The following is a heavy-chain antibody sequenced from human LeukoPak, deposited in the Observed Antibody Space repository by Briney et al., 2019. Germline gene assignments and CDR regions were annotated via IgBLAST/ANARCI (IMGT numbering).Heavy chain of an antibody. CDR1: GFTFSSYA. D-gene: IGHD6-19*01. CDR2: ISYDGSNK. V-gene: IGHV3-30*04. J-gene: IGHJ4*02. Sequence: GGSLRLSCAASGFTFSSYAMHWVRQAPGKGLEWVAVISYDGSNKYYADSVKGRFTISRDNSKNTLYLQMNSLRAEDTAVYYCARVNSSGWYFDYWGQGTLVTVSS. CDR3: ARVNSSGWYFDY.